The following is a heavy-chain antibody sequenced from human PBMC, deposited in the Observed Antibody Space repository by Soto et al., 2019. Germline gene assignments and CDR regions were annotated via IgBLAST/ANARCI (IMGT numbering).Heavy chain of an antibody. J-gene: IGHJ6*02. Sequence: RGGSLRLSCAASGFTFSSYAMSWVRQAPGKGLEWVSAISGSGGSTYYADSVKGRFTISRDNSKNTLYLQMNSLRAEDTAVYYCAKELGYCSGGSCLKIYGMDVWGQGTTVTVSS. CDR1: GFTFSSYA. V-gene: IGHV3-23*01. CDR2: ISGSGGST. CDR3: AKELGYCSGGSCLKIYGMDV. D-gene: IGHD2-15*01.